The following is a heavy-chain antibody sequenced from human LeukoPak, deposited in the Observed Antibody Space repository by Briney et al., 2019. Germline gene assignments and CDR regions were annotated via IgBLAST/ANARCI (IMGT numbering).Heavy chain of an antibody. CDR2: ISGGGGST. V-gene: IGHV3-23*01. CDR1: GFTFSNYA. Sequence: GGSLRLSCAASGFTFSNYAMTWVRQAPGTGLEWVSAISGGGGSTYYADSVKGRFTISRDNAKNTLYLQMNSLRAEDTAVYYCARLPYNWNDDRGQGTLVTVSS. J-gene: IGHJ5*02. CDR3: ARLPYNWNDD. D-gene: IGHD4-11*01.